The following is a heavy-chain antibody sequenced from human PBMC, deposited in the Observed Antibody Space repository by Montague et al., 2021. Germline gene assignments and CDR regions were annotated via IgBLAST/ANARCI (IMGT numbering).Heavy chain of an antibody. CDR1: GFPFSSYA. J-gene: IGHJ5*02. D-gene: IGHD4-17*01. V-gene: IGHV3-23*01. CDR3: TKDQDDYGDYVDWVDT. Sequence: SLRLSCAASGFPFSSYAMSWVRQAPGKGLKWVSRITSGGSTYYADSVTGRFTISRDNSKNTLYLLMNSLRAEDTAVYYCTKDQDDYGDYVDWVDTWGQGTLVTVSS. CDR2: ITSGGST.